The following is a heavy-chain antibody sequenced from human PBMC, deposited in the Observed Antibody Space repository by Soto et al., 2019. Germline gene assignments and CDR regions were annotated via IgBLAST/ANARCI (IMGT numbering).Heavy chain of an antibody. CDR2: INSDGSST. CDR1: GFTFSSYW. V-gene: IGHV3-74*01. J-gene: IGHJ4*02. Sequence: GGSLRLSCAASGFTFSSYWMHWVRQAPGKGLVWVSRINSDGSSTSYADSVKGRFTISRDNAKNTLYLQMNSLRAEDTAVYYCAMLFGVVIIGLRDYWGQGTLVTVSS. D-gene: IGHD3-3*01. CDR3: AMLFGVVIIGLRDY.